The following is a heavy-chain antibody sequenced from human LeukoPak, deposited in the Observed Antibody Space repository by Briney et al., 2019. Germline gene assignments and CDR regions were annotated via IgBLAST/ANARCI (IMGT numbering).Heavy chain of an antibody. D-gene: IGHD3-10*01. CDR1: GGSISSGDYC. CDR2: IYYSGST. V-gene: IGHV4-30-4*01. Sequence: PSETLSLTCTVSGGSISSGDYCWSWIRQPPGKGLEWIGYIYYSGSTYYNPSLKSRVTISVDTSKNQFSLKLSSVTAADTAVYYCARGHLWFGDHTPFYNWFDPWGQGTLVTVSS. J-gene: IGHJ5*02. CDR3: ARGHLWFGDHTPFYNWFDP.